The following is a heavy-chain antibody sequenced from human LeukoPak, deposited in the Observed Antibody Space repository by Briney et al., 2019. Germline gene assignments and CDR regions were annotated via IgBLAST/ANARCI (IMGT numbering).Heavy chain of an antibody. J-gene: IGHJ4*02. V-gene: IGHV3-7*01. D-gene: IGHD6-19*01. CDR2: IKQDGSEK. Sequence: PGRSLRLSCAASGFTFSSYAMHWVRQAPGKGLEWVANIKQDGSEKYYVDSVKGRFTISRDNAKNSLYLQMNSLRAEDTAVYYCARDPAGYSSGWYWDYFDYWGQGTLVTVSS. CDR3: ARDPAGYSSGWYWDYFDY. CDR1: GFTFSSYA.